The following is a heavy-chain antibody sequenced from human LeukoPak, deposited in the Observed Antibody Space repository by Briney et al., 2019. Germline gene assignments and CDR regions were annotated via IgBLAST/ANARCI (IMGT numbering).Heavy chain of an antibody. V-gene: IGHV3-23*01. CDR3: ARFDYGVHDGAFDL. J-gene: IGHJ3*01. CDR1: GFTFSSYA. Sequence: GGSLRLSCAASGFTFSSYAMSWVRQAPGKGLEWVSAISGSGGSTYYADSVKGRFTISRDNSKNTLYLQMNSLRAEDTVVYYCARFDYGVHDGAFDLWGQGTMVTVSS. CDR2: ISGSGGST. D-gene: IGHD4-17*01.